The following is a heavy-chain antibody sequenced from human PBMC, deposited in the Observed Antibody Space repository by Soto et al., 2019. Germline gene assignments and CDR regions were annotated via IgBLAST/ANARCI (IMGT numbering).Heavy chain of an antibody. CDR1: GGSIRSGGYY. CDR2: IYYSGST. Sequence: LCGGSIRSGGYYWSWIRQHPGKGLEWIGYIYYSGSTYYNPSLKSRVTISVDTSKNQFSLKLSSVTAADTAVYYCARDGVATMSFDYWGQGTLVTVSS. V-gene: IGHV4-31*02. D-gene: IGHD5-12*01. J-gene: IGHJ4*02. CDR3: ARDGVATMSFDY.